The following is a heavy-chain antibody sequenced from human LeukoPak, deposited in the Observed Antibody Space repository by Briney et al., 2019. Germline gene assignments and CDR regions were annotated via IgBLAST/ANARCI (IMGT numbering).Heavy chain of an antibody. CDR3: AWLDSADS. J-gene: IGHJ4*02. CDR1: GFIFSLYA. V-gene: IGHV3-23*01. Sequence: GGSLRLLCAASGFIFSLYAMRWVRQAPGKGVEGVSAISGSCGSTYSADSVKGRFTISRDNSKNTLYLQMNSLRAEDTTIYYCAWLDSADSWGQGTLVTVSS. CDR2: ISGSCGST. D-gene: IGHD6-19*01.